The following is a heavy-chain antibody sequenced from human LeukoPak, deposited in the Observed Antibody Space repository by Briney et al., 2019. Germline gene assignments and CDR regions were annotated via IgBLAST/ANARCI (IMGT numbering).Heavy chain of an antibody. V-gene: IGHV4-30-2*01. J-gene: IGHJ4*02. CDR3: ARAYYDILTGYSHFDY. Sequence: SEALSLTCAVSGGSISSGGYSWSWIRQPPGKGLEWIGYIYHSGSTYYNPSLKGRVTISVDRSKNQFSLKLSSVTAADTAVYYCARAYYDILTGYSHFDYWGQGTLVTVSS. D-gene: IGHD3-9*01. CDR1: GGSISSGGYS. CDR2: IYHSGST.